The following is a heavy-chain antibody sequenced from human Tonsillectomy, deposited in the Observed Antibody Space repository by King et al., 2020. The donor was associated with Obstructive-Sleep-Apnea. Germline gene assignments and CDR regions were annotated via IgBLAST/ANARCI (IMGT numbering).Heavy chain of an antibody. CDR2: IKQDGSEK. D-gene: IGHD5-18*01. V-gene: IGHV3-7*01. CDR1: GFTFSSYW. J-gene: IGHJ4*02. Sequence: VQLVESGGGLVQPGGSLRLSCAASGFTFSSYWMSWVRQAPGKGLEWVANIKQDGSEKYYVDSVKGRVTISRDNAKNSLYLQMNSLRAEDTAVYYCASWGIQLWDRYYFDNGGQGTRVTVSS. CDR3: ASWGIQLWDRYYFDN.